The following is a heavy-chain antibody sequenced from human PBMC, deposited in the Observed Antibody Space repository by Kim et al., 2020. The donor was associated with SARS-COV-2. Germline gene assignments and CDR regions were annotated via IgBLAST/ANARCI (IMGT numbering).Heavy chain of an antibody. Sequence: GGSLRLSCAASGFTFDDYAMHWVRQAPGKGLEWVSGISRNSGSTGYADSVKGRFTISRDNAKNSLYLQMNSLRAEDTALYYCAKDAESSLLIAAAGPGQGWGQGPLVTVSS. CDR3: AKDAESSLLIAAAGPGQG. V-gene: IGHV3-9*01. CDR2: ISRNSGST. J-gene: IGHJ4*02. D-gene: IGHD6-13*01. CDR1: GFTFDDYA.